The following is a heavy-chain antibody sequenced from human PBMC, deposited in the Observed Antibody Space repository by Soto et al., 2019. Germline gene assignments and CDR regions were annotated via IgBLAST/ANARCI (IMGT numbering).Heavy chain of an antibody. Sequence: SETLSLTCAVYGGSFSGYYWSLIRQSPGKGLEWIGEINHRGSTNYNPSLKSRVTISVDTSKNQFSLKVRSVTAADTAMYYCAREDAVTNVETFDSWGLGTRVTVSS. CDR3: AREDAVTNVETFDS. V-gene: IGHV4-34*01. D-gene: IGHD4-4*01. CDR1: GGSFSGYY. CDR2: INHRGST. J-gene: IGHJ4*02.